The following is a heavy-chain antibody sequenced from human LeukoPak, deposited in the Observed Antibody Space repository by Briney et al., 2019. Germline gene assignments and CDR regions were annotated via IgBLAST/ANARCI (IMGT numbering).Heavy chain of an antibody. V-gene: IGHV1-69*13. CDR1: GYTFTSYG. Sequence: SVKVSCKASGYTFTSYGISWVRQAPGQGLEWMGGIIPIFGTANYAQKFQGRVTITADESTSTAYMELSSLRSEDTAVYYCARDGYSYGNKYYFDYWGQGTLVTVSS. D-gene: IGHD5-18*01. CDR2: IIPIFGTA. J-gene: IGHJ4*02. CDR3: ARDGYSYGNKYYFDY.